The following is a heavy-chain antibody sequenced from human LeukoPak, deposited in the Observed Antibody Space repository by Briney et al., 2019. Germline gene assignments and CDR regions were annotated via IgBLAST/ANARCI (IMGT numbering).Heavy chain of an antibody. D-gene: IGHD3-10*01. V-gene: IGHV4-39*07. CDR3: AREMRSPRGGFDY. J-gene: IGHJ4*02. CDR1: GGSISSSNYY. CDR2: MYYSGST. Sequence: SETPSLTCTVSGGSISSSNYYWGWIRQPPGKGLEWIGSMYYSGSTYYNPSLKSRVTISVDTSKSQFSLKVSSVTAADTAVYYCAREMRSPRGGFDYWDQGTLVTVSS.